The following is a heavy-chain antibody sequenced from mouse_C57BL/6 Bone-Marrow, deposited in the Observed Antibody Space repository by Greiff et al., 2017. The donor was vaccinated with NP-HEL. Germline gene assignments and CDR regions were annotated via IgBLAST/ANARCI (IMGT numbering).Heavy chain of an antibody. V-gene: IGHV1-81*01. D-gene: IGHD3-3*01. CDR2: IYPRSGNT. CDR1: GYTFTSYG. Sequence: QVQLKESGAELARPGASVKLSCKASGYTFTSYGISWVKQRTGQGLEWIGEIYPRSGNTYYNEKFKGKATLTADKSSSTAYMELRSLKSEDSAVYFCARGGLFAYWGQGTLVTVSA. J-gene: IGHJ3*01. CDR3: ARGGLFAY.